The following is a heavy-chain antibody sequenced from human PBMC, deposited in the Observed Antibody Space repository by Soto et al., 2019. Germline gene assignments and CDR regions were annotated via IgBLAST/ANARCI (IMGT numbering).Heavy chain of an antibody. D-gene: IGHD2-15*01. J-gene: IGHJ6*04. V-gene: IGHV4-59*08. CDR1: GASMCSYY. CDR2: IYYTGSS. CDR3: ARSRVGNCNHENCPYCVDV. Sequence: SETLSLTCAVSGASMCSYYWTWIRQPPGKGLEWIASIYYTGSSHYNPSLKSRVTISVDTSKNQFSLKLTSLTAADTAVFFCARSRVGNCNHENCPYCVDVWGKGTTVTVSS.